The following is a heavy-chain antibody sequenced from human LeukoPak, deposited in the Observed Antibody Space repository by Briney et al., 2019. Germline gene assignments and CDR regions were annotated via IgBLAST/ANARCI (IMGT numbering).Heavy chain of an antibody. D-gene: IGHD3-22*01. CDR2: ITGSSSYI. Sequence: GRSLRLSCAASGFTFSTYYMNWVRQAPGKGLEWVSFITGSSSYIYYTDSVKGRFTISRDNAKNSLFLQMNSLRAEDTAVYYCASFYYDTSGYYYHDAFDIWGQGTMVTVSS. CDR3: ASFYYDTSGYYYHDAFDI. CDR1: GFTFSTYY. V-gene: IGHV3-21*01. J-gene: IGHJ3*02.